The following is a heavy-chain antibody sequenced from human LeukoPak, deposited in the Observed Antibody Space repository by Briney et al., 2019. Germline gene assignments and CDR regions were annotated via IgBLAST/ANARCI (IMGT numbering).Heavy chain of an antibody. D-gene: IGHD5-18*01. Sequence: ASVKVSCKASGYTFTGYYMHWVRQAPGQGLEWMGWISAYNGNTNYAQKLQGRVTMTTDTSTSTAYMELRSLRSDDTAVYYCARVSSAMVLYDYWGQGTLVTVSS. J-gene: IGHJ4*02. CDR2: ISAYNGNT. CDR3: ARVSSAMVLYDY. CDR1: GYTFTGYY. V-gene: IGHV1-18*04.